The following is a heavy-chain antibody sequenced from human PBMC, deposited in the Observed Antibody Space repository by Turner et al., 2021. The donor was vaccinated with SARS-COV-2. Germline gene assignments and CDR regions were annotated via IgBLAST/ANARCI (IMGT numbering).Heavy chain of an antibody. V-gene: IGHV4-4*02. Sequence: QVQLQESGPGVVKPSGTLSLTCAVSGVSITSHTWWTWVRQPPGKGLEGIGELYHSGRNNYSPTLESRVTMSVDKSKNHFSLKLTSVTAADTAIYYCATQGAIGYRYASWGQGILVTVSS. CDR2: LYHSGRN. CDR3: ATQGAIGYRYAS. D-gene: IGHD5-18*01. CDR1: GVSITSHTW. J-gene: IGHJ4*02.